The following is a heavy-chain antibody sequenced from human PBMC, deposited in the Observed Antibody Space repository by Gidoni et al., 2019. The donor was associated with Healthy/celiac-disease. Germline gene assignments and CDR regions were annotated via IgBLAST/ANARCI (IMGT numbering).Heavy chain of an antibody. CDR1: GFTFSSYA. CDR3: AKVVGTTIFGVVDDAFDI. CDR2: ISGRGGST. V-gene: IGHV3-23*01. J-gene: IGHJ3*02. D-gene: IGHD3-3*01. Sequence: VQLLESGGGLVQPGGSLSLSCPASGFTFSSYARSWVRQASGKGLGWGAAISGRGGSTYYADAVKGRFTISRDNSKNTLYLQMNSLRAEDTAVYYCAKVVGTTIFGVVDDAFDIWGQGTMVTVSS.